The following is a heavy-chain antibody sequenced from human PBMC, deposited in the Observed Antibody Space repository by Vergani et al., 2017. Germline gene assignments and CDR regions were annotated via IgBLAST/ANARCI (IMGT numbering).Heavy chain of an antibody. CDR1: GGSFSGYY. CDR2: INHSGST. J-gene: IGHJ4*02. D-gene: IGHD3-22*01. V-gene: IGHV4-34*01. Sequence: QVQLQQWGAGLLKPSETLSLTCAVYGGSFSGYYWSWIRQPPGKGLEWIGEINHSGSTNYNPSLKSRVTISVDTSKNQFSLKLISVTAADTAVYYCARRKYYYDSSGYYSYFDYWGQGTLVTVSS. CDR3: ARRKYYYDSSGYYSYFDY.